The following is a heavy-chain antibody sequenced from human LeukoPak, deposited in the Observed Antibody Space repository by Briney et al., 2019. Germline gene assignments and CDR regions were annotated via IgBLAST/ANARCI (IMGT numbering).Heavy chain of an antibody. J-gene: IGHJ5*01. D-gene: IGHD3-10*01. Sequence: GGSLRLSCAASGLTFSSHGFHWVRQAPGKGLEWVTFISLDGTKKSYADSVKGRFTFSRDDSKNTLYLEMNSLRAEDMAVYYCARDRAVSWFDSWGLGTLVTVSS. CDR2: ISLDGTKK. CDR1: GLTFSSHG. V-gene: IGHV3-33*05. CDR3: ARDRAVSWFDS.